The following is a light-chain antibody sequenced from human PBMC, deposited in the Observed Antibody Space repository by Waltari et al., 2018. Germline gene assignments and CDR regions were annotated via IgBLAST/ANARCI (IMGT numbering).Light chain of an antibody. Sequence: DVQMTQSPSSLSASVGDRVTITCRASQSIANYLNWYQQKPGKVPKLLIYAASSLHSRVPSRFSGSGSGTEFTLTITNLQPEDFATYYCQQSYTTLTFGGGTKVE. CDR2: AAS. CDR3: QQSYTTLT. CDR1: QSIANY. J-gene: IGKJ4*01. V-gene: IGKV1-39*01.